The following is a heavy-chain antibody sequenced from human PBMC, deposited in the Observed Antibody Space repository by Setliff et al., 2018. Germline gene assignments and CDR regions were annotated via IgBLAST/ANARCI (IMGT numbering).Heavy chain of an antibody. Sequence: PGGSLRLSCAASGFTFSTYAMSWVRQAPGKGLEWVSTIYSGDRSTFYTDSVKGRFTIFRDGSKNTLFLQMTSLRAEDTAVYYCAKPQVELRWGFESWGQGTPVTVSS. V-gene: IGHV3-23*03. D-gene: IGHD1-7*01. J-gene: IGHJ4*02. CDR2: IYSGDRST. CDR1: GFTFSTYA. CDR3: AKPQVELRWGFES.